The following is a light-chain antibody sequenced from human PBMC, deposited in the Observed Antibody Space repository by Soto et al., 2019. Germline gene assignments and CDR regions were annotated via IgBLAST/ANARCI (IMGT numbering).Light chain of an antibody. J-gene: IGLJ2*01. Sequence: QSALTQPASVSGSPGQSITISCTGTSSDIGAYNYVSWYQQHPGKAPKLIIYEVRNRPSGVSNRFSGSKSGNTASLTISGLQVEDEADYYCSSYTTGSLVVFGGGTQLTVL. CDR2: EVR. CDR3: SSYTTGSLVV. CDR1: SSDIGAYNY. V-gene: IGLV2-14*01.